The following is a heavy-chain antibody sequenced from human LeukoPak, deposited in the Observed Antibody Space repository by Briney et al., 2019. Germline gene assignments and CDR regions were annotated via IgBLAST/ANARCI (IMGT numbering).Heavy chain of an antibody. D-gene: IGHD3-10*01. CDR3: ARRTIHYGSGSYYRFRNAFDI. V-gene: IGHV4-39*07. CDR2: INHSGST. Sequence: SETLSLTCTVSGGSISSSSYYWGWIRQPPGKGLEWIGEINHSGSTNYNPSLKSRVTISVDTSKNQFSLKLSSVTAADTAVYYCARRTIHYGSGSYYRFRNAFDIWGQGTMVTVSS. CDR1: GGSISSSSYY. J-gene: IGHJ3*02.